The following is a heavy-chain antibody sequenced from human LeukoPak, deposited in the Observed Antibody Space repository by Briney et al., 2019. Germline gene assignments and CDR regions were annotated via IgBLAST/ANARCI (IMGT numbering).Heavy chain of an antibody. D-gene: IGHD2-2*01. CDR3: ARHPGSLGYCSSTSCSNWFDP. J-gene: IGHJ5*02. CDR1: GGSISSSSYY. V-gene: IGHV4-39*01. CDR2: IYYSGST. Sequence: SETLSLTCTVSGGSISSSSYYWGWIRQPPGKGLEWIGSIYYSGSTYYTPSLKSRVTISVDTSKNQFSLKLSSVTAADTAVYYCARHPGSLGYCSSTSCSNWFDPWGQGTLVTVSS.